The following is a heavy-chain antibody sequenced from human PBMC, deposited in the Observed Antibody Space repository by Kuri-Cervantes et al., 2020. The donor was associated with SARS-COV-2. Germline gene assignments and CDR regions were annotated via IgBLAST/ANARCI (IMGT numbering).Heavy chain of an antibody. J-gene: IGHJ5*02. Sequence: GESLKISCAASGFTFSSYAMSWVRQAPGKGLEWVSAISGSGGSTYYVDSVKGRFTISRDNSKNTLYLQMNSLRAEDTAVYYCAKDLGRPNWFDPWGQGTLVTVSS. V-gene: IGHV3-23*01. CDR3: AKDLGRPNWFDP. CDR2: ISGSGGST. CDR1: GFTFSSYA.